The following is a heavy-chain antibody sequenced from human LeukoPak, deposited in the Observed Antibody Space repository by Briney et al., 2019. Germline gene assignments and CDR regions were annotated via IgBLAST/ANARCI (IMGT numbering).Heavy chain of an antibody. CDR3: AKGGGYEAQYCYYYLDV. J-gene: IGHJ6*03. Sequence: GGSLRLSCAASGFTFISYGMYWVRQAPGKGLESVAFIRYDGSNKYYADSVKGRFTVSRDNSKNTLYLQMKSLRAEDTAVYYCAKGGGYEAQYCYYYLDVWGKGTTVTISS. CDR2: IRYDGSNK. D-gene: IGHD5-12*01. V-gene: IGHV3-30*02. CDR1: GFTFISYG.